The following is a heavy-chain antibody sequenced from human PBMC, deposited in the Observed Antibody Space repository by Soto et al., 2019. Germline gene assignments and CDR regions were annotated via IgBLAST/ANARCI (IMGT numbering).Heavy chain of an antibody. CDR1: GFTFSTYG. CDR2: ISYDGTNK. CDR3: AXXLXXXXXXDYYCYGMDV. J-gene: IGHJ6*02. V-gene: IGHV3-30*03. Sequence: QVQLVESGGGEVQPGRSLTISCAASGFTFSTYGMHWVRQTPGKGLEWVAVISYDGTNKFYSDSVKGRFTISRDNFKNTLTLQMNSLRADDTAVYSCAXXLXXXXXXDYYCYGMDVWGLGTRVTVSS.